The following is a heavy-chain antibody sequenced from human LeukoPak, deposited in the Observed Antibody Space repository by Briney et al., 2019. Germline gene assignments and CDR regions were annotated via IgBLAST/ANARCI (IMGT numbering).Heavy chain of an antibody. V-gene: IGHV3-21*01. CDR3: AREREELDDY. J-gene: IGHJ4*02. D-gene: IGHD6-13*01. Sequence: GGPLRLSCAASGFTFSSYSMNWVRQAPGKGLEWVSSISSSSSYIYYADSVKGRFTISRDNAKNSLYLQMNSLRAEDTAVYYCAREREELDDYWGQGTLVTVSS. CDR2: ISSSSSYI. CDR1: GFTFSSYS.